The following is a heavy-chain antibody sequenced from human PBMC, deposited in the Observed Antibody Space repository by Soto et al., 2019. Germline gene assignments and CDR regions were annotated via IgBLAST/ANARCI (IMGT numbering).Heavy chain of an antibody. V-gene: IGHV3-7*01. Sequence: GGSLRISCASSGFPFSSYSMNWVRQAPGKGLEWVANIKQDGSEKYYVDSVKDRFTISRDNAKNSLYLQMNSLRAEDSAVYYCARVYPGSGWPYHYYGMDVWGQGTTVTVSS. CDR2: IKQDGSEK. J-gene: IGHJ6*02. CDR3: ARVYPGSGWPYHYYGMDV. CDR1: GFPFSSYS. D-gene: IGHD6-19*01.